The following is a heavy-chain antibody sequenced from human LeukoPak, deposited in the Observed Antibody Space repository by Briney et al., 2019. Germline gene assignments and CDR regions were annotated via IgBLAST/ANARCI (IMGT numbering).Heavy chain of an antibody. V-gene: IGHV4-39*07. Sequence: SETLSLTCTVSGGSISSSYFWGWIRPPPGKGLEWIGSIYYNDNTYYNPSLKSGVTISFDTSKNQFSLKLTSVTAADTALYYCARRRFYYYMDVWGKGTTVTVSS. CDR3: ARRRFYYYMDV. J-gene: IGHJ6*03. CDR1: GGSISSSYF. CDR2: IYYNDNT.